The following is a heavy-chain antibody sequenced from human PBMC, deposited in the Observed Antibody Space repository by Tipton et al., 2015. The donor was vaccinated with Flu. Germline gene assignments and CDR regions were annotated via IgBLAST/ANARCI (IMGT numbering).Heavy chain of an antibody. Sequence: SLRLSCAASGFTVSSNYMSWVRQAPGKGLEWVSVIYSGGSTYYADSVKGRFTISRDNSKNTLYLQMNSLRAEDTAVYYCAREAHDYYYYGMDVWGQGTTVTVSS. CDR2: IYSGGST. J-gene: IGHJ6*02. D-gene: IGHD3-16*01. CDR3: AREAHDYYYYGMDV. CDR1: GFTVSSNY. V-gene: IGHV3-53*01.